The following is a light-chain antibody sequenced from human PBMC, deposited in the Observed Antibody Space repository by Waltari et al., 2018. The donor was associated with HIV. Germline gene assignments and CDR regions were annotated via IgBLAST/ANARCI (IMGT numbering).Light chain of an antibody. CDR1: QDISNC. CDR2: DAS. V-gene: IGKV1-33*01. Sequence: DIQMTQSPSSLSASVGDRVTITCQASQDISNCVNWYQQKPGKAPKLLIYDASTLQTGVPSRFSGRGSETDFTFTITSLQPEDFAIYYCQQYDRLPITFGQGTRLEIK. CDR3: QQYDRLPIT. J-gene: IGKJ5*01.